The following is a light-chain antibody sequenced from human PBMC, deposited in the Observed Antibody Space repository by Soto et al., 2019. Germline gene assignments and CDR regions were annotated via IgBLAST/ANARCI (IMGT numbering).Light chain of an antibody. CDR1: SSDVGRYDY. CDR2: DVT. CDR3: CSFAGSYSYV. V-gene: IGLV2-11*01. Sequence: QSVLTQPRSVSASPGQSVTISCTGTSSDVGRYDYVSWYQQLPGKAPKLIVYDVTERPSGVPDRFSGSKSGNTASPTISGLQAEDEADYSCCSFAGSYSYVFGTGTKVTVL. J-gene: IGLJ1*01.